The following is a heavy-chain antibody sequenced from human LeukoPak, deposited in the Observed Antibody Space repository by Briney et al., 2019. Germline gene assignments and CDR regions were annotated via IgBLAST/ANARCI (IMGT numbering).Heavy chain of an antibody. CDR1: GFTFSSYA. Sequence: GGSLRLSCAASGFTFSSYAMSWVRQAPGKGLEWVSAISSGGLTFYAGSVQGRFTISRDNSKSTLYLHMNSLRGEDTAVYYCAKDYIRRAWDWGQGTLVTVSS. CDR3: AKDYIRRAWD. J-gene: IGHJ4*02. CDR2: ISSGGLT. V-gene: IGHV3-23*01. D-gene: IGHD3-16*01.